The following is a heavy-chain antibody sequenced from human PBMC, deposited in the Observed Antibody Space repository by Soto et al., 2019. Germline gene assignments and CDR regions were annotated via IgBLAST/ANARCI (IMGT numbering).Heavy chain of an antibody. CDR3: ATGWGHTSGDFEY. CDR1: GDTFSNYA. J-gene: IGHJ4*02. Sequence: QVQLVQSGAEVRKPGASLRVSCRTFGDTFSNYAINWVRQAPGQGLEWMGRISASNGDTDYAPKFQGKVKLTTDTPTSTAYMEVRSLRSDDAAVYYCATGWGHTSGDFEYWGQGTLVTVSS. CDR2: ISASNGDT. D-gene: IGHD6-19*01. V-gene: IGHV1-18*01.